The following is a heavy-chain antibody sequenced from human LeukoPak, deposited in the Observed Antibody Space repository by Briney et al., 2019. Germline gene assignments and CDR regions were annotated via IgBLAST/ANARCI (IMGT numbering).Heavy chain of an antibody. D-gene: IGHD3-10*01. V-gene: IGHV1-18*01. CDR2: VSAYDGST. Sequence: ASVKVSCKASGYSFTSYGFTWVRRAPGHGLEWMGWVSAYDGSTNYAQKIRGRVTMTTDASKNTVYMEVRSLRFDDTAVYYRARGGRDGMDVWGQGTTVTVSS. CDR3: ARGGRDGMDV. J-gene: IGHJ6*02. CDR1: GYSFTSYG.